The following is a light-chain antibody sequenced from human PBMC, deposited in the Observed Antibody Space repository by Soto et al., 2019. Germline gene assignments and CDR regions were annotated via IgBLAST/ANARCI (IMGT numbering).Light chain of an antibody. J-gene: IGLJ3*02. CDR3: QTWGTGNWV. Sequence: QLVLTQSPSASASLGASVKLTCTLSSGHSSYAIAWHQQQPEKGPRYLMKLNSDGSHFKGDGIPDRFSGSSSGAERYLTISSLQSEDEADYYCQTWGTGNWVFGGGTQLTVL. V-gene: IGLV4-69*01. CDR1: SGHSSYA. CDR2: LNSDGSH.